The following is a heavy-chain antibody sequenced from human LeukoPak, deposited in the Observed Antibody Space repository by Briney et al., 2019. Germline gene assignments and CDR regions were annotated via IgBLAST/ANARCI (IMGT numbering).Heavy chain of an antibody. J-gene: IGHJ4*02. Sequence: SETLSLTCTVSGGSISSSSYYWGWIRQPPGKGLVWIGSIYYSGSTYYNPSLKSRVTISVDTSKNQFSLKLSSVTAADTAVYYCARGRDSGYEFYYWGQGTLVTVSS. CDR3: ARGRDSGYEFYY. D-gene: IGHD5-12*01. V-gene: IGHV4-39*01. CDR1: GGSISSSSYY. CDR2: IYYSGST.